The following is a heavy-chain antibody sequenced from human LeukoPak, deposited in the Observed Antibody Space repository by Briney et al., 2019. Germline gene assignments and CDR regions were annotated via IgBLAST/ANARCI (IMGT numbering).Heavy chain of an antibody. Sequence: ASVKVSCKASGVVFSNFAFNWVRQAPGQGLEWMGWISAYNGNTNYAQKLQGRVTMTTDTSTSTAYMELRSLRSDDTAVYYCASLPGYCSSTSCPRWFDPWGQGTLVTVSS. CDR1: GVVFSNFA. CDR3: ASLPGYCSSTSCPRWFDP. V-gene: IGHV1-18*01. D-gene: IGHD2-2*01. J-gene: IGHJ5*02. CDR2: ISAYNGNT.